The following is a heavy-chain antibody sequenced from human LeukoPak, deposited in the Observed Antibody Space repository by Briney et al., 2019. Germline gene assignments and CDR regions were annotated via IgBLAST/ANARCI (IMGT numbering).Heavy chain of an antibody. V-gene: IGHV3-23*01. D-gene: IGHD3-22*01. CDR2: MSYGGRGT. CDR1: GFTFSDYY. J-gene: IGHJ4*02. Sequence: GGSLRLSCAASGFTFSDYYMSWIRQAPGKGLEWVSTMSYGGRGTFFADSVKGRFTISRDASENTVYLQMNSLRPEDTAVYFCAKSSGRTRDPLDYWGQGTLVTVSS. CDR3: AKSSGRTRDPLDY.